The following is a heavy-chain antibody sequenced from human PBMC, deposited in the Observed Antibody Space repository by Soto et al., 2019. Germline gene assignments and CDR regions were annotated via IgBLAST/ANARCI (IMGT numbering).Heavy chain of an antibody. CDR1: GGSFSGYY. CDR3: AREGWNYVEYYYGMDV. D-gene: IGHD1-7*01. Sequence: SETLSLTCAVYGGSFSGYYWSWIRQPPGKGLEWIGEINHSGSTNYNPSLKSRVTISVDTSKNQFSLKLSSVTAADTAVYYCAREGWNYVEYYYGMDVWGQGXTVTVPS. V-gene: IGHV4-34*01. J-gene: IGHJ6*02. CDR2: INHSGST.